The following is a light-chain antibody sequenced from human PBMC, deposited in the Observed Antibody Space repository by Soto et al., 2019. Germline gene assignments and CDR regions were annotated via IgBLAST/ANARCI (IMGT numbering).Light chain of an antibody. V-gene: IGLV1-40*01. CDR2: GNS. CDR3: QSYDSSLRFVV. CDR1: RSNIGAGYD. Sequence: QSVLTQTPSVSGAPGQRVTISCTGSRSNIGAGYDVHWYQQLPGTAPKLLISGNSNRPSGVPDRFSGSKSGTSASLVITGLQPDDEADYYCQSYDSSLRFVVFGGGTKLTVL. J-gene: IGLJ2*01.